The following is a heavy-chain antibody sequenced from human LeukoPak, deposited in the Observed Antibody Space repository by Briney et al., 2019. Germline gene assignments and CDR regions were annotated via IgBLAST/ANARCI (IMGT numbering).Heavy chain of an antibody. V-gene: IGHV4-59*08. Sequence: SETLSLTCTVSGGSISSYYWSWIRQPPGKGLEWIGYIYYSGSTSYNPSLKSRVTISVDTSKNQFSLKLSSVTAADTAVYYCARNVVNYDILTGYPYYYGMDVWGQGTTVTVSS. CDR2: IYYSGST. CDR3: ARNVVNYDILTGYPYYYGMDV. CDR1: GGSISSYY. D-gene: IGHD3-9*01. J-gene: IGHJ6*02.